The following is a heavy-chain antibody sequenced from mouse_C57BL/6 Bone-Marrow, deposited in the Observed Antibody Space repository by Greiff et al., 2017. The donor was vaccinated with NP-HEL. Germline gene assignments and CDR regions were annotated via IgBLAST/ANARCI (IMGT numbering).Heavy chain of an antibody. CDR1: GYTFTSYG. J-gene: IGHJ2*01. V-gene: IGHV1-81*01. D-gene: IGHD2-2*01. CDR2: IYPRSGNT. CDR3: ARSLSLWLRKAYYFDY. Sequence: QVHVKQSGAELARPGASVKLSCKASGYTFTSYGISWVKQRTGQGLEWIGEIYPRSGNTYYNEKFKGKATLTADKSSSTAYMELRSLTSEDSAVYCCARSLSLWLRKAYYFDYWGQGTTLTVSS.